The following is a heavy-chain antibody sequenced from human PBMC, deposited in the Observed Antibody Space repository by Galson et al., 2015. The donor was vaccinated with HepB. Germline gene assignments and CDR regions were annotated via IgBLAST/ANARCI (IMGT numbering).Heavy chain of an antibody. Sequence: SLRLSCAASGFTFSDYYMSWIRQAPGKGLEWVSYISSSGSTIYYADSVKGRFTISRDNAKNSLYLQMNSLRAEDTAVYYCARDGLRNFDWLGGQHDAFDIWGQGTMVTVSS. J-gene: IGHJ3*02. CDR1: GFTFSDYY. CDR2: ISSSGSTI. V-gene: IGHV3-11*01. D-gene: IGHD3-9*01. CDR3: ARDGLRNFDWLGGQHDAFDI.